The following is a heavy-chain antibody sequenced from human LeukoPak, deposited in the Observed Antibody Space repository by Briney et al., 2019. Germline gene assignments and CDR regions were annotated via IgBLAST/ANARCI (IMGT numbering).Heavy chain of an antibody. D-gene: IGHD3-9*01. CDR3: ARDLKGSNYDILTGPIGAY. CDR1: GFTFSSYT. Sequence: GGSLRLSCAASGFTFSSYTMCWVRQAPDKGLERVAVISYDGGNKDYADSVKGRFTISRDNSKNTLSLQMNSLRPEDTAVYYCARDLKGSNYDILTGPIGAYWGQGTLVTVSS. V-gene: IGHV3-30*04. J-gene: IGHJ4*02. CDR2: ISYDGGNK.